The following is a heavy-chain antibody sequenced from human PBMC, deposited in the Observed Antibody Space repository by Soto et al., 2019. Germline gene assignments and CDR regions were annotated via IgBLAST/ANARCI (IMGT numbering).Heavy chain of an antibody. J-gene: IGHJ4*02. V-gene: IGHV3-30*18. Sequence: PGGSLRLSCAASGFTFSSYGMHWVRQAPGKGLEWVAVISYDGSNKYYADSVKGRFTISRDNSKNTLYLQMNSLRAEDTAVHYCAKEDSSGWDYYFDYWGQGT. D-gene: IGHD6-19*01. CDR1: GFTFSSYG. CDR3: AKEDSSGWDYYFDY. CDR2: ISYDGSNK.